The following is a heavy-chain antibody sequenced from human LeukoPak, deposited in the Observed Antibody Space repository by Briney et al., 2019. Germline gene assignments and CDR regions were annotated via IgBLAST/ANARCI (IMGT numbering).Heavy chain of an antibody. V-gene: IGHV3-53*01. CDR2: ISSGGTT. D-gene: IGHD3-22*01. CDR1: GFTVSTNY. CDR3: ARDPRYYDGGVVDY. Sequence: GGSLRLSCAASGFTVSTNYINWVRQAPGKGLEWVSVISSGGTTYYADSVKGRFTVSRDNSKNTVYLQMNSLRAEDTAVYYCARDPRYYDGGVVDYWGQGTLVTVSS. J-gene: IGHJ4*02.